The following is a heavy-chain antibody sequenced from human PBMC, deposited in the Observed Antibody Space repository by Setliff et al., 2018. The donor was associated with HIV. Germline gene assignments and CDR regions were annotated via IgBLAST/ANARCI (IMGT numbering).Heavy chain of an antibody. D-gene: IGHD3-10*01. CDR1: GASMSSGDYY. V-gene: IGHV4-30-4*08. J-gene: IGHJ3*02. Sequence: SETLSLTCTVSGASMSSGDYYWSWIRQPPGKGLEWIGYIYHSGNSYYNPSLKSRVTLSVDTSKNQFSLKVNSVTAADTAVYYCAREVNIPVRGITDDAFDIWGQGTMVTVSS. CDR2: IYHSGNS. CDR3: AREVNIPVRGITDDAFDI.